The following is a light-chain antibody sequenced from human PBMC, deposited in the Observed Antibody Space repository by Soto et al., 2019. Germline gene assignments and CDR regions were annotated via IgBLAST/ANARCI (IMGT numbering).Light chain of an antibody. V-gene: IGLV2-8*01. J-gene: IGLJ2*01. Sequence: VLTQPPSASGSPGQSVTISCTGTSSDVGGYNYVSWYQQHPGKAPKLMIYEVSKRPSGVPDRFSGSKSGNTASLTVSGLQAEDEADYYCSSYAGSNNVVFGGGTKLTVL. CDR2: EVS. CDR1: SSDVGGYNY. CDR3: SSYAGSNNVV.